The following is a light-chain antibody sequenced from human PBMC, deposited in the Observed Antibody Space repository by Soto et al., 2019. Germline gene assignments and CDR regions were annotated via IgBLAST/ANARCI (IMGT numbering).Light chain of an antibody. CDR2: LGS. CDR1: QSLLHDNGFNF. V-gene: IGKV2-28*01. Sequence: DIVMTQSPLFLSVTPGEPASISCRSSQSLLHDNGFNFLNWYLQKPGQSPQLLISLGSSRASGVPDMFSGSASGRDFTLLISRVEAEDVGVFYCMQALETPLTFGGGTKVEIK. J-gene: IGKJ4*01. CDR3: MQALETPLT.